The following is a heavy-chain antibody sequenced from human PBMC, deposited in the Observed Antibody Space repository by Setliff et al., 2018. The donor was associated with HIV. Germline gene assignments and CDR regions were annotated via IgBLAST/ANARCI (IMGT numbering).Heavy chain of an antibody. CDR2: IYYSGST. V-gene: IGHV4-39*07. CDR1: GGSISSSSYF. D-gene: IGHD2-15*01. Sequence: SETLSLTCTVSGGSISSSSYFWGWIRQPPGKGLEWIGSIYYSGSTYYNPSLKSRVTISVDTSKNQFSLKLTSVTAADTAVYYCVKAVAAPSWFDPWGQGTLVTVS. J-gene: IGHJ5*02. CDR3: VKAVAAPSWFDP.